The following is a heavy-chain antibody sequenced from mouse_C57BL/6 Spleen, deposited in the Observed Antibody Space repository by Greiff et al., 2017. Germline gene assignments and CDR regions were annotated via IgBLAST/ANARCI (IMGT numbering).Heavy chain of an antibody. V-gene: IGHV2-2*01. CDR3: ARKGGNRAMDY. CDR2: IWRGGST. Sequence: VMLVESGPGLVQPSQSLSITCTVSGFSLTSYGVHWVRQSPGKGLEWLGVIWRGGSTDYNAAFISRLSISKDNSQSQVFFKMNSLQADDTAIYYCARKGGNRAMDYWGQGTSVTVSS. D-gene: IGHD2-1*01. J-gene: IGHJ4*01. CDR1: GFSLTSYG.